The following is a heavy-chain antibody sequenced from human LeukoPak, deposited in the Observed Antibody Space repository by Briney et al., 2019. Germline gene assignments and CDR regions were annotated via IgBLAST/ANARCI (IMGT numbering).Heavy chain of an antibody. CDR2: IYHSGST. Sequence: SETLSLTCAVSGGSISSGGYSWSWIRQPPGKGLEWIGYIYHSGSTYYNPSLKSRVTISVDRSKNQFSLKLSSVTAADTAVYYCAAYYYDSSGYYYRDYWGQGTLVTVSS. V-gene: IGHV4-30-2*01. CDR1: GGSISSGGYS. CDR3: AAYYYDSSGYYYRDY. J-gene: IGHJ4*02. D-gene: IGHD3-22*01.